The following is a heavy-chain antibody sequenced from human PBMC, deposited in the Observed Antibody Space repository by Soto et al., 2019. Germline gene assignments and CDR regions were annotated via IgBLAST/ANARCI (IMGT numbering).Heavy chain of an antibody. Sequence: QVQLVQSGAEVKKTGASVKVSCKTSGYTFTSNYMHWVRQAPGQGLVWMGIINPNGGDTSYVQKFQGRVTVTRDTSTSTVYVDLSSLRSEATDVYYCALGGFDFWGQGKMVTVSS. CDR2: INPNGGDT. V-gene: IGHV1-46*01. J-gene: IGHJ3*01. CDR3: ALGGFDF. D-gene: IGHD2-15*01. CDR1: GYTFTSNY.